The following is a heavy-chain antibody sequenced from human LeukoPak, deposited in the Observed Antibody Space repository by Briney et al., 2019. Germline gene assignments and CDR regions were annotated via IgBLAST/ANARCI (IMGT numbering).Heavy chain of an antibody. CDR3: ARFTPQGYGWGGYNRFDP. V-gene: IGHV4-59*01. D-gene: IGHD3-16*01. CDR2: IYYSGST. CDR1: GGSFSDYY. Sequence: SETLSLTCAVTGGSFSDYYWSWIRQPPGKGLEWIGYIYYSGSTNYNPSLKSRVTISVDTSKNQFSLNLTSVTAADTAVYYCARFTPQGYGWGGYNRFDPWGQGTLVTVSS. J-gene: IGHJ5*02.